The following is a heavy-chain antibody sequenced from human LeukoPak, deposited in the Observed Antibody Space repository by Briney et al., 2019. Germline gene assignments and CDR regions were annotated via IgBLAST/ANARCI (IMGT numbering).Heavy chain of an antibody. D-gene: IGHD6-19*01. CDR1: GFTFSSYS. CDR3: AKVSSGWFSPNFDY. Sequence: GGSLRLSCAASGFTFSSYSMNWVRQALGKGLEWVSSISSSSSYIYYADSVKGRFTISRDNAKNSLYLQMNSLRAEDTAVYYCAKVSSGWFSPNFDYWGQGTLVTVSS. CDR2: ISSSSSYI. J-gene: IGHJ4*02. V-gene: IGHV3-21*04.